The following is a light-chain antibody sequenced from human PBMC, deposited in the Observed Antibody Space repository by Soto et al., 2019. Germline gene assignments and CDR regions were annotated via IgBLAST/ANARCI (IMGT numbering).Light chain of an antibody. CDR1: KNDIGVYDF. CDR2: EVV. J-gene: IGLJ1*01. CDR3: KSYAGSNTYV. V-gene: IGLV2-8*01. Sequence: QSVLTQPPSASWSPGQSVTISCTGTKNDIGVYDFVSWYQHHPGKAPRLIIYEVVQRPSGVPDRFSGSKSGNTASLTVSGLQAADEADYFCKSYAGSNTYVFGSGTKLTVL.